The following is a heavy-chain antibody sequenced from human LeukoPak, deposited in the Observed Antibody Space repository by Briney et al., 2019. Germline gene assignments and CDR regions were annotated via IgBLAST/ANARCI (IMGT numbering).Heavy chain of an antibody. D-gene: IGHD3-22*01. J-gene: IGHJ4*02. CDR3: ARGGPIYDSSGYYSAVIDY. CDR2: INPNSGGT. CDR1: GYTFTGYY. Sequence: GASVKVSCKASGYTFTGYYMHWVRQAPGQGLEWMGWINPNSGGTNYAQKFQGRVTMTRDTSISTAYMELSRLRSDDTAVYYCARGGPIYDSSGYYSAVIDYWGQGTLVTVSS. V-gene: IGHV1-2*02.